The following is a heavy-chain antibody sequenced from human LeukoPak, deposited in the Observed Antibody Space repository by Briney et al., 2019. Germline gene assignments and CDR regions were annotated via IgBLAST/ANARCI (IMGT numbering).Heavy chain of an antibody. CDR1: GFTVSSHY. CDR3: TTDPGNYEIF. D-gene: IGHD4-11*01. CDR2: IKSKTDGGTV. V-gene: IGHV3-15*01. Sequence: PGGSLRLSCVASGFTVSSHYMSWVRQAPGKGLEWVGRIKSKTDGGTVGHAPPVKGRFTISRDDSRNTLSLEMNFLKTDDTAVYYCTTDPGNYEIFWGQGTLVSVSS. J-gene: IGHJ4*02.